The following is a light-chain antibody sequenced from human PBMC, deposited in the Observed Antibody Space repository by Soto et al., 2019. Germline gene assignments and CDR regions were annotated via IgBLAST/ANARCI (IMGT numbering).Light chain of an antibody. Sequence: QSVLTQPPSASGTPGQRVTITCSGGSSNIGSNYVYWYNQLPGTALRLLIYRNNQRPSGVPDRLSGSKSGTSASLAISGLRSEDETDYYCAAWDDSLNGWVFGGGTKLTVL. CDR3: AAWDDSLNGWV. J-gene: IGLJ3*02. CDR1: SSNIGSNY. CDR2: RNN. V-gene: IGLV1-47*01.